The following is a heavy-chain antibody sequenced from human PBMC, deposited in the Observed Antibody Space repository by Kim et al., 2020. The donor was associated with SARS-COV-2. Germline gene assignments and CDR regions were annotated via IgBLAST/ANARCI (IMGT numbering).Heavy chain of an antibody. Sequence: GGSLRLSCAASGFNFNRYSMNWVRQAPGKGLEWVSTISICSTYIYYADSLKGRFTISRDNAKYSLFLQMNSLRAEDTAMYYCARDLNSGRPGGFDYWGQG. CDR1: GFNFNRYS. CDR3: ARDLNSGRPGGFDY. V-gene: IGHV3-21*01. D-gene: IGHD6-19*01. CDR2: ISICSTYI. J-gene: IGHJ4*02.